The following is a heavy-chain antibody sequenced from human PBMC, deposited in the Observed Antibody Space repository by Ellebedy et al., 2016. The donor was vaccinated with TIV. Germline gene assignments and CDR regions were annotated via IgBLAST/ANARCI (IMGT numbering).Heavy chain of an antibody. D-gene: IGHD1-1*01. Sequence: SQTLSLTCGVSGYSISSGYYWGWIRQPPGKGLESIGSIYHSGSSYYNPSLNSRVTISVDTSKNQLSVRLSSVTAADTAVYYCARHTSQLGVSWYSWFDLWGQGTLVTVSS. CDR1: GYSISSGYY. J-gene: IGHJ5*02. CDR3: ARHTSQLGVSWYSWFDL. V-gene: IGHV4-38-2*01. CDR2: IYHSGSS.